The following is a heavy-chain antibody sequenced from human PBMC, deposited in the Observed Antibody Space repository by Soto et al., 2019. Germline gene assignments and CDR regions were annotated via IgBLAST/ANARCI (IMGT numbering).Heavy chain of an antibody. V-gene: IGHV4-34*01. CDR2: INHSGST. CDR3: ARGYRRRYDSSATDRRGGDLGGY. D-gene: IGHD3-16*01. CDR1: GGSFSGYY. Sequence: SETLSLTCAVYGGSFSGYYWSWIRQPPGKGLEWIGEINHSGSTNYNPSLKSRVTISVDTSKNQFSLKLSSVTAADTAVYYCARGYRRRYDSSATDRRGGDLGGYWGQGTLVTVSS. J-gene: IGHJ4*02.